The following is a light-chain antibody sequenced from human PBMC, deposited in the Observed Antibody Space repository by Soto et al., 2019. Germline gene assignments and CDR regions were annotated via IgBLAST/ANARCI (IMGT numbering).Light chain of an antibody. CDR2: EVS. CDR3: SLYTSTSTFV. Sequence: QSVLTQPPSVSGSPGQSVTISCTGTSSDVGSYNRVSWYQQSPGTAPKLMIYEVSNRPSGVSDRFSGSKSGNTASLTISGLQAEDEADYYCSLYTSTSTFVFGTGTKVT. J-gene: IGLJ1*01. CDR1: SSDVGSYNR. V-gene: IGLV2-18*01.